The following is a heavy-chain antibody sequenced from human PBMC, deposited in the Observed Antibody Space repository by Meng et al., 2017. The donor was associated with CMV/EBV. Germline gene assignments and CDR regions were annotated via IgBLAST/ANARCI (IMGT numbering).Heavy chain of an antibody. CDR2: INPKSAGT. Sequence: QVQLVQSGSEAKKPXXSVKVXCKTSGYTFVGHYIHWVRQAPGQGLEWMGRINPKSAGTDYVEKFQGRVTMTRDTSNSIVYMELSRLTADDTAVYYCTRTWIDSFTPDFDYGGQGSLVTVSS. D-gene: IGHD2-2*03. J-gene: IGHJ4*02. V-gene: IGHV1-2*06. CDR1: GYTFVGHY. CDR3: TRTWIDSFTPDFDY.